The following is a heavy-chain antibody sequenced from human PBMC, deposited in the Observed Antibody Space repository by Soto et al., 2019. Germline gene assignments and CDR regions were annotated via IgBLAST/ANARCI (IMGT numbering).Heavy chain of an antibody. J-gene: IGHJ5*02. V-gene: IGHV3-73*01. CDR1: GFTFSGSA. CDR3: TRQRYSSGWPQGYDP. Sequence: GGSLRLSCAASGFTFSGSAMHWVRQASGKGLEWVGRIRSKANSYATAYAASVKGRFTISRDDSKNTAYLQMNSLKTEDTAVYYCTRQRYSSGWPQGYDPWGQGDLVTVS. CDR2: IRSKANSYAT. D-gene: IGHD6-19*01.